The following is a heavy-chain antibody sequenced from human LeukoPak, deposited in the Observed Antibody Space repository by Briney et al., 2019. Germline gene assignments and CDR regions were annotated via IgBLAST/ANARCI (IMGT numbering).Heavy chain of an antibody. CDR1: GGSISSYY. V-gene: IGHV4-59*01. CDR3: ARQGGNYYDDSGRLDY. D-gene: IGHD3-22*01. CDR2: IYYSGST. J-gene: IGHJ4*02. Sequence: SETLSLTCTVSGGSISSYYWSWIRQPPGKGLEWIGYIYYSGSTNYNPSLQSRVTISVDTSKNQFSLKLSSVTAADTAVYYCARQGGNYYDDSGRLDYWGQGTLVTVSS.